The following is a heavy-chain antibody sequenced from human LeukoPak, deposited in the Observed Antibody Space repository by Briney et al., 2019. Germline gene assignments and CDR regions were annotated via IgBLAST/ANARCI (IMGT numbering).Heavy chain of an antibody. CDR2: ISYDGSNK. CDR1: GFTFSSYA. V-gene: IGHV3-30-3*01. CDR3: ARPRGYYGSGSYYNGPFDY. Sequence: GRSLRLSCAASGFTFSSYAMHGVRQAPGKGLEWVAVISYDGSNKCYADSVKGRFTISRDNSKNTLYLQMNSLRAEDTAVYYCARPRGYYGSGSYYNGPFDYWGQGTLVTVSS. J-gene: IGHJ4*02. D-gene: IGHD3-10*01.